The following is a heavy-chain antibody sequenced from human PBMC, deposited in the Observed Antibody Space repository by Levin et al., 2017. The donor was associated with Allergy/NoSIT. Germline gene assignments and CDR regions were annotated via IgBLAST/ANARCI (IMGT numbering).Heavy chain of an antibody. CDR3: ARLGPGIAVAGRSYWYFDL. J-gene: IGHJ2*01. CDR1: GGSISSSSYY. CDR2: IYYSGST. Sequence: SETLSLTCTVSGGSISSSSYYWGWIRQPPGKGLEWIGSIYYSGSTYYNPSLKSRVTISVDTSKNQFSLKLSSVTAADTAVYYCARLGPGIAVAGRSYWYFDLWGRGTLVTVSS. V-gene: IGHV4-39*01. D-gene: IGHD6-19*01.